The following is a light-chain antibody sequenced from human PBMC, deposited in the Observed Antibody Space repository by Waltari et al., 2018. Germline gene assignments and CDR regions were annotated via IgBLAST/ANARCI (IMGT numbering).Light chain of an antibody. CDR1: QGISSA. CDR2: DAS. Sequence: AIQLTQSPSSLSASVGDRVTIPCRASQGISSALAWYKQKPGKAPKLLIYDASRLETGVPSRFSGSGSGTDFSLTISGLQPVDFATYHCQQFNTYPYTFGQGTKVEIK. V-gene: IGKV1-13*02. J-gene: IGKJ2*01. CDR3: QQFNTYPYT.